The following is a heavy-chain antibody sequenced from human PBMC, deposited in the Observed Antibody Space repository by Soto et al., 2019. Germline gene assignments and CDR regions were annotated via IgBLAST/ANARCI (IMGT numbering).Heavy chain of an antibody. CDR2: ILYDESDQ. V-gene: IGHV3-30*18. D-gene: IGHD1-26*01. J-gene: IGHJ4*02. Sequence: QVQLVESGGGVVQPGRSLRLSCSASGFTFSDYTMHWVRQAPGRGLEWVALILYDESDQYYSDSVKGRFTISRDNSKNTLYLQMHSLTTEDTAVYYCAKDGTHLWSKQYYFDSWGQGALVTVSS. CDR1: GFTFSDYT. CDR3: AKDGTHLWSKQYYFDS.